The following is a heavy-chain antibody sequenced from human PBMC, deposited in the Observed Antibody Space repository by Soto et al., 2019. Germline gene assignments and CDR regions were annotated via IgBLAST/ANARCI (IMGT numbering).Heavy chain of an antibody. CDR3: AKVGDSSWYGAYYYYYMDV. Sequence: GGSLRLSCAASGFTFSSYAMSWVRQAPGKGLEWVSAISGSGGSTYYADSVKGRFTISRDNSKNTLYLQMNSLRAEDTAVYYCAKVGDSSWYGAYYYYYMDVWGKGTTVTVSS. V-gene: IGHV3-23*01. CDR2: ISGSGGST. D-gene: IGHD6-13*01. CDR1: GFTFSSYA. J-gene: IGHJ6*03.